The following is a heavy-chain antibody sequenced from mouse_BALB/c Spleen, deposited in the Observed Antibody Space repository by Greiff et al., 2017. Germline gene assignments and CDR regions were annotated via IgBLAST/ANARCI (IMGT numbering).Heavy chain of an antibody. CDR1: GFSLTSYG. CDR3: ARKGVYDGYFDY. CDR2: IWSGGST. Sequence: VKLMESGPGLVQPSQSLSITCTVSGFSLTSYGVHWVRQSPGKGLEWLGVIWSGGSTDYNAAFISRLSISKDNSKSQVFFKMNSLQANDTAIYYCARKGVYDGYFDYWGQGTTLTVSS. V-gene: IGHV2-2*02. D-gene: IGHD2-3*01. J-gene: IGHJ2*01.